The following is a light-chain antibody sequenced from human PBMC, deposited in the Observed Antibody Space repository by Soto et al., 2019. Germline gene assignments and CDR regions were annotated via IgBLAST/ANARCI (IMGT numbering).Light chain of an antibody. CDR2: NNN. CDR1: SSNIESNT. CDR3: AVWDDSLNGWV. J-gene: IGLJ3*02. Sequence: QSVLTQPPSASGTPGQRVTISCSGGSSNIESNTVNWHQQLPGTAPKVLIYNNNERPSGVPDRFSGSKSGTSASLAISGLQSEDEDDYYCAVWDDSLNGWVFGGGTKLTVL. V-gene: IGLV1-44*01.